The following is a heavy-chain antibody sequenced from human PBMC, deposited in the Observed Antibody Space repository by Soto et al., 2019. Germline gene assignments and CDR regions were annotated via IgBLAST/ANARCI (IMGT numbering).Heavy chain of an antibody. Sequence: QVQLVQSGAEVKKPGSSLKVSCKASGGTFSSHTISWVRLAPGQGLEWMGRTIPILEITNYAQKFQGRVTLTAYTSTGTASMELSSLTSEDTAVYFCGISRHYSSFYYYGTDVWGQGTTVTVSS. CDR2: TIPILEIT. J-gene: IGHJ6*02. D-gene: IGHD2-2*01. CDR3: GISRHYSSFYYYGTDV. CDR1: GGTFSSHT. V-gene: IGHV1-69*02.